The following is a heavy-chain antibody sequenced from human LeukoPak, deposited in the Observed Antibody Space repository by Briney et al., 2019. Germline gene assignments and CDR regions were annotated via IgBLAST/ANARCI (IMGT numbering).Heavy chain of an antibody. CDR1: GYTFTSYD. D-gene: IGHD3-10*01. CDR2: MNPNSGNT. J-gene: IGHJ6*02. V-gene: IGHV1-8*01. CDR3: ARVSLVRGVQPYYYYGMDV. Sequence: ASVKVSCKASGYTFTSYDINWVRQATGQGLEWMGWMNPNSGNTGHAQKFQGRVTMTRNTSISTAYMELSSLRSEDTAVYYCARVSLVRGVQPYYYYGMDVWGQGTTVTVSS.